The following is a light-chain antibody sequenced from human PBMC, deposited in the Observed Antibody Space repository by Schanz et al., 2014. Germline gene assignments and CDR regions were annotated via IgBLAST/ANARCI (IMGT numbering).Light chain of an antibody. CDR2: GNS. J-gene: IGLJ3*02. V-gene: IGLV1-40*01. CDR3: QSYDRSLSAWV. Sequence: QSVLTQPPSVSGAPGQRVTISCTGSSSNIGAGYEVHWYQQLPGTAPKLLIYGNSNRPSGVPDRFSGSKSGTSASLAITGLQAEDEADYYCQSYDRSLSAWVFGGGTKLTVL. CDR1: SSNIGAGYE.